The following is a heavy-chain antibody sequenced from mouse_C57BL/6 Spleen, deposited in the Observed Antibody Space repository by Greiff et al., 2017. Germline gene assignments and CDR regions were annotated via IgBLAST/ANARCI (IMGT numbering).Heavy chain of an antibody. CDR2: IDPSDSYT. V-gene: IGHV1-50*01. Sequence: VQLQQPGAELVKPGASVKLSCKASGYSFTSYWMQWVKQRTGQGLEWIGEIDPSDSYTNYNQKFKGKATLTVDTSSSTAYMQLSRLTSEDSAVYYCAGRRGAMDYWGQGTSVTVSS. CDR1: GYSFTSYW. CDR3: AGRRGAMDY. J-gene: IGHJ4*01.